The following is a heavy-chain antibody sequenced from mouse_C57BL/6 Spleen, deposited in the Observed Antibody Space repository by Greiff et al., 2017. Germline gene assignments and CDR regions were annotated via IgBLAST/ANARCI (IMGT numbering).Heavy chain of an antibody. D-gene: IGHD1-1*02. V-gene: IGHV5-17*01. CDR2: ISSGSSTI. Sequence: EVHLVESGGGLVKPGGSLKLSCAASGFTFSDYGMHWVRQAPEKGLEWVAYISSGSSTIYYADTVKGQFTISRDNAKNTLFLQMTSLRSEDTAMYYCARSGGDWYFDVWGTGTTVTVSS. CDR1: GFTFSDYG. J-gene: IGHJ1*03. CDR3: ARSGGDWYFDV.